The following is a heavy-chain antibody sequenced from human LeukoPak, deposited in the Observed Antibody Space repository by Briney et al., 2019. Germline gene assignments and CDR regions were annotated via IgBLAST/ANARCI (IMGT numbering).Heavy chain of an antibody. V-gene: IGHV3-23*01. Sequence: SGGSLRLSCAASGFTFSTYAMTWVRQAPGKGLEWVSLISGTGGSTYYADSVKGRFTISRDNSKNTLFLQMNSLRAEDTAVYYCAKDGAPAAGEDYFDYWGQGTLVTVSS. CDR1: GFTFSTYA. CDR2: ISGTGGST. CDR3: AKDGAPAAGEDYFDY. J-gene: IGHJ4*02. D-gene: IGHD6-13*01.